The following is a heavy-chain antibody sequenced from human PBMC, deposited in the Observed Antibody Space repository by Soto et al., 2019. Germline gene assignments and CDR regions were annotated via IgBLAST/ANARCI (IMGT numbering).Heavy chain of an antibody. V-gene: IGHV4-34*01. CDR1: GGSFSGYY. Sequence: SETLSLTCAVYGGSFSGYYWSWIRQPPGKGLEWIGEINHSGSTNYNPSLKSRVTISVDTSKNQFSLKLSSVTAADTAVYYCARVSDCGGDCYTTYYFDYWGQGTLVTVSS. J-gene: IGHJ4*02. CDR2: INHSGST. CDR3: ARVSDCGGDCYTTYYFDY. D-gene: IGHD2-21*02.